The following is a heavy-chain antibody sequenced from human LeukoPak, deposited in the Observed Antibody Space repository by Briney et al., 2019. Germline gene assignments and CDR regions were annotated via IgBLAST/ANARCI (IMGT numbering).Heavy chain of an antibody. Sequence: GASVKVSCKASGYTFTSYGISWVRQAPGQGLEWMGWISAYNGNTNYAQKLQGRVTMTTDTSTSTAYMELRSLRSDDTAVYYCARIPLTIFGVVIMYLDYWGQGTLVTVSS. D-gene: IGHD3-3*01. CDR1: GYTFTSYG. CDR2: ISAYNGNT. V-gene: IGHV1-18*01. J-gene: IGHJ4*02. CDR3: ARIPLTIFGVVIMYLDY.